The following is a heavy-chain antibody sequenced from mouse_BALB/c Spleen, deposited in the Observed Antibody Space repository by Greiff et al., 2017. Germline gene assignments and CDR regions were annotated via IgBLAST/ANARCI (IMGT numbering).Heavy chain of an antibody. D-gene: IGHD3-1*01. CDR2: INPGSGGT. J-gene: IGHJ3*01. V-gene: IGHV1-54*03. CDR1: GYAFTNYL. CDR3: ARSGRGFAY. Sequence: VQLQQSGAELVRPGTSVKVSCKASGYAFTNYLIEWVKQRPGQGLEWIGVINPGSGGTNYNEKFKGKATLTADKSSSTAYMQLSSLTSDDSAVYFCARSGRGFAYWGQGTLVTVSA.